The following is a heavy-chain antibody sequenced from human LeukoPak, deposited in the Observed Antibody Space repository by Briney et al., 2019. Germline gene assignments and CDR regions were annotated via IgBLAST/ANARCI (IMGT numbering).Heavy chain of an antibody. D-gene: IGHD4/OR15-4a*01. J-gene: IGHJ6*04. CDR2: KSVSGHT. Sequence: SETLSLTCAVYGGSFSGYYWSWIRQPAGKGLEWIGRKSVSGHTNYRSSLESRVTMSVDTSKNQFSLRLNSVTTADTAVYYCVRVSRIDYGANPEGDVWGKGITVIVSS. V-gene: IGHV4-59*10. CDR1: GGSFSGYY. CDR3: VRVSRIDYGANPEGDV.